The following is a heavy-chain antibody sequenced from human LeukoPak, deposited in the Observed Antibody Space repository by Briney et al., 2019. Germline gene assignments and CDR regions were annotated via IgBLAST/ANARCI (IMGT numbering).Heavy chain of an antibody. CDR2: ISGSGGST. D-gene: IGHD3-3*01. Sequence: GGSLRLSCAASGFTFSSYAMSWVRQAPGKGLDWVSAISGSGGSTYYADSVKGRFTISRDNSKNTLYLQMNSLRAEDTAVYYCAKLSYYDFWSGYYPLLSYWGQGTLVTVSS. CDR1: GFTFSSYA. CDR3: AKLSYYDFWSGYYPLLSY. V-gene: IGHV3-23*01. J-gene: IGHJ4*02.